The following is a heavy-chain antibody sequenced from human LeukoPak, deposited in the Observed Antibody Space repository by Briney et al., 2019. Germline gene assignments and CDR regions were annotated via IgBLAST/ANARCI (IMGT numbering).Heavy chain of an antibody. V-gene: IGHV4-61*02. CDR3: ARGSVGARTGGNY. CDR2: IYTSGST. J-gene: IGHJ4*02. Sequence: SQTLSLTCTVSGGSISSGSYYWSWIRQPAGKGLEWIGRIYTSGSTNYNPSLKSRVTISVDTSKNQFSLKLSSVTAADTAVYYCARGSVGARTGGNYWGQGTLVTVSS. D-gene: IGHD1-26*01. CDR1: GGSISSGSYY.